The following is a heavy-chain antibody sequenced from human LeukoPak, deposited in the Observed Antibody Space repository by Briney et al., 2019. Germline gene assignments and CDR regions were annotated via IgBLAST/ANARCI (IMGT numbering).Heavy chain of an antibody. Sequence: KTSETLSPTCTVSGGSISSYYWSWIRQPAGKGLEWIGRIYTSGSTNYNPSLKSRVTMSVDTSKNQFSLKLSSVTAADTAVYYCARDRGDSSGWLFDYWGQGTLVTVSS. V-gene: IGHV4-4*07. D-gene: IGHD6-19*01. J-gene: IGHJ4*02. CDR2: IYTSGST. CDR1: GGSISSYY. CDR3: ARDRGDSSGWLFDY.